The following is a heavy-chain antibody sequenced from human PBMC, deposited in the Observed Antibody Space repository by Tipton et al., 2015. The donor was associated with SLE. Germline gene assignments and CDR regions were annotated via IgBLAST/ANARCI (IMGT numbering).Heavy chain of an antibody. CDR2: IYYSGTT. D-gene: IGHD3-22*01. J-gene: IGHJ4*02. CDR1: GDSINSGSYY. V-gene: IGHV4-39*01. CDR3: ARHDYDSNGYYQHYFDY. Sequence: TLSLTCTVTGDSINSGSYYWGWIRQPPGKGLEWIGGIYYSGTTDYNPSLKSRVTMSIDTSRNEVFLRLTSVTAADTAVYYCARHDYDSNGYYQHYFDYWGRGTLVTVSS.